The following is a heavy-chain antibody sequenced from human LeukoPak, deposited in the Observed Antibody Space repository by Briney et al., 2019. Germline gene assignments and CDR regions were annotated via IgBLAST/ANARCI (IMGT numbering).Heavy chain of an antibody. V-gene: IGHV4-34*01. J-gene: IGHJ4*02. Sequence: PSETLSLTCAVYGGSFSGYYWSWIRQPPGKGLEWIGEINHSGSTNYNPSLKSRVTISVDTSKNQFSLKLSSVTAADTAVYYCARAIAVAGTADYFNYWGQGTLVTVSS. CDR1: GGSFSGYY. CDR3: ARAIAVAGTADYFNY. D-gene: IGHD6-19*01. CDR2: INHSGST.